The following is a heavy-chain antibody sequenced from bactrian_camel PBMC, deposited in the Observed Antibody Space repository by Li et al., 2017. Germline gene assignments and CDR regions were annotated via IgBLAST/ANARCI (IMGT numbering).Heavy chain of an antibody. CDR1: GYTYNRPG. CDR2: INGADDTT. V-gene: IGHV3S35*01. J-gene: IGHJ4*01. D-gene: IGHD6*01. CDR3: AVPSDGSWSGYNY. Sequence: VQLVESGGGSVQAGETLTLSCLVSGYTYNRPGICLGWFRQAPGKGLEWVSQINGADDTTHHAVAVKGRFTISRDNAKNTVYLQMNSLKSEDSALYYCAVPSDGSWSGYNYWGQGTQVTVS.